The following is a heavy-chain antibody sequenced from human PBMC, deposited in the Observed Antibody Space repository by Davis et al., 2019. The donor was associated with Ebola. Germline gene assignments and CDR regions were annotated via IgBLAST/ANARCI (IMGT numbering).Heavy chain of an antibody. J-gene: IGHJ6*02. CDR1: GFTFSSYA. CDR2: ISSSSSYI. CDR3: AREKRFSYYYGMDV. V-gene: IGHV3-21*01. D-gene: IGHD3-3*01. Sequence: GESLKISCTASGFTFSSYAMSWVRQAPGRGLEWVSSISSSSSYIYYADSVKGRFTISRDNAKNSLYLQMNSLRAEDTAVYYCAREKRFSYYYGMDVWGQGTTVTVSS.